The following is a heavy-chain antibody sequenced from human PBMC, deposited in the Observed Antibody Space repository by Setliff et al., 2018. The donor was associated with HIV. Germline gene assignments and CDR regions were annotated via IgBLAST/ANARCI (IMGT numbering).Heavy chain of an antibody. CDR2: ISAYNGNT. V-gene: IGHV1-18*01. CDR3: ATGLQLWGVTVLDAFDI. CDR1: GYTFTSYD. J-gene: IGHJ4*02. D-gene: IGHD5-18*01. Sequence: ASVKVSCKASGYTFTSYDISWVRQAPGQGLEWMGWISAYNGNTNYAQKLQGRVTMTTDTSTSTAYMELRSLRSEDTAVYYCATGLQLWGVTVLDAFDIWGQGTLVTVSS.